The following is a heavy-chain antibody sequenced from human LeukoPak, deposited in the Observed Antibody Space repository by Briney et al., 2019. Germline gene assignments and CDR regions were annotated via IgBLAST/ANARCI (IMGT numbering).Heavy chain of an antibody. D-gene: IGHD2-15*01. CDR1: GFTFSSYA. CDR2: ISGSGGST. Sequence: GGSLRLSCAASGFTFSSYAMSWVRQAPGKGLEWVSAISGSGGSTYYADSVKGRFTISRDNSKNTLYLQMNSLRAEDTAVYYCAKDIVVVVAGDAFDIWDQGTMVTVSS. CDR3: AKDIVVVVAGDAFDI. V-gene: IGHV3-23*01. J-gene: IGHJ3*02.